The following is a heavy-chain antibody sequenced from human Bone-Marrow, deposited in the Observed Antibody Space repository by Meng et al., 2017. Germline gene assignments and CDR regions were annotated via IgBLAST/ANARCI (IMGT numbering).Heavy chain of an antibody. D-gene: IGHD6-13*01. CDR3: ARNLAAAGSCLY. J-gene: IGHJ4*02. CDR2: IQNSGST. V-gene: IGHV4-4*07. Sequence: SETLSLTCTVSGGSSSSYYWSWMRQPAGKGLEWIGRIQNSGSTNYNPSLKSRVTMSVDTTKNQFSLKLSSVTAADAAVYYCARNLAAAGSCLYWGQGTLVTVSS. CDR1: GGSSSSYY.